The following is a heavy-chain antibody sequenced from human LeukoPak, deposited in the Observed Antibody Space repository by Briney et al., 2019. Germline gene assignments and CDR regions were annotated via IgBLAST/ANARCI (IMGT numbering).Heavy chain of an antibody. J-gene: IGHJ4*02. CDR2: ISSTVITV. V-gene: IGHV3-11*01. Sequence: GGSLRLSCAASGFTFSDYYMSWIRQAPGKGLEWVSYISSTVITVYYADSVTGRFTISRDYAKNSLYLQMNSLRAEDTAVYYCVRSVYNWNDVDYWGQGTLVTVSS. D-gene: IGHD1-1*01. CDR3: VRSVYNWNDVDY. CDR1: GFTFSDYY.